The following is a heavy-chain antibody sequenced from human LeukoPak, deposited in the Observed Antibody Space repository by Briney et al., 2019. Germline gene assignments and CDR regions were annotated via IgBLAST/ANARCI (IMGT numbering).Heavy chain of an antibody. Sequence: SQTLSLTCTVSGGSISSGSYYWSWIRQPAGKGLEWIGRIYTSGSTNYNPSLKSRVTISVDTSKNQFSLKLSSVTAADTAVYYCAREVVTPLYFDYWGQGTLVTVSS. D-gene: IGHD4-23*01. V-gene: IGHV4-61*02. CDR2: IYTSGST. CDR3: AREVVTPLYFDY. CDR1: GGSISSGSYY. J-gene: IGHJ4*02.